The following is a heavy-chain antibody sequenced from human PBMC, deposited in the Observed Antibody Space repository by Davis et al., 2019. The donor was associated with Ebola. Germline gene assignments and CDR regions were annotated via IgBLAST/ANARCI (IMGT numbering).Heavy chain of an antibody. Sequence: GESLKISCAASGFTFSNLWMTWVRQAPGKGLEWVATIKPDGSDTNYVDSVKGRFTISRDNAKKSLYLQMNTLKAEDTGVYFCARTTVADYWGQGTLVTVSS. CDR1: GFTFSNLW. J-gene: IGHJ4*02. V-gene: IGHV3-7*01. CDR2: IKPDGSDT. D-gene: IGHD4-23*01. CDR3: ARTTVADY.